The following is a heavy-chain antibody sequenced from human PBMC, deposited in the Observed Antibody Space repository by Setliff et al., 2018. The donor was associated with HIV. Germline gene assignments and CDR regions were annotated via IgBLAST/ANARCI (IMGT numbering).Heavy chain of an antibody. D-gene: IGHD2-21*01. V-gene: IGHV4-34*01. CDR2: INHSGST. CDR1: GGSFSGYY. J-gene: IGHJ5*02. CDR3: ARVPVAGANWFDP. Sequence: SETLSLTCAVYGGSFSGYYWSWIRQPPGKGLEWIGEINHSGSTNYNPSLKSRVTISVDTSKNQFSLKLSSVTAADQGVYYCARVPVAGANWFDPWGLGTLVTVSS.